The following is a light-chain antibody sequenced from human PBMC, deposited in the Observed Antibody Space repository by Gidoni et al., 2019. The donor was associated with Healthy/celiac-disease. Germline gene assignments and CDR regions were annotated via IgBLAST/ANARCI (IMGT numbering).Light chain of an antibody. CDR1: SSNIGAGYD. CDR2: GNS. V-gene: IGLV1-40*01. J-gene: IGLJ1*01. Sequence: QSVLPQPPSVSGAPAQRVTISCPGSSSNIGAGYDVHWYQQLPGPAPKLLTYGNSNRPSGVPDRCSGSKFGTSASLAITGLQAEDEADYYCQSYDSSLSGLYVFRTGTKVTVL. CDR3: QSYDSSLSGLYV.